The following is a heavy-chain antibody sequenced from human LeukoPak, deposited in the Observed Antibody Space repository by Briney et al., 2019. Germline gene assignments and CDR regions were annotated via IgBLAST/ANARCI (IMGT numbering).Heavy chain of an antibody. J-gene: IGHJ4*02. CDR3: ARGPLLLYSSGWYGGGDY. CDR1: GYTFTSYY. D-gene: IGHD6-19*01. Sequence: ASVKVSCKASGYTFTSYYINWVRQATGQGLEWMGWMNPNSGNTGYAQKFQGRVTMTRNTSISTAYMELSSLRSEDTAVYYCARGPLLLYSSGWYGGGDYWGQGTLVTVSS. CDR2: MNPNSGNT. V-gene: IGHV1-8*01.